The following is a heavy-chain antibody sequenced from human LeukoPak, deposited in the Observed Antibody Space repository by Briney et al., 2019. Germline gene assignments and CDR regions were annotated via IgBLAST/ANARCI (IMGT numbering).Heavy chain of an antibody. CDR3: ARAVGASYYYYYGMDV. Sequence: SETLSLTCTVSGGSVSSGSHYWSWIRQPPGKGLEWIGYIYYSGSTNYNPSLKSRVTISVVTSKNQFSLKLSSVTAADTAVYYCARAVGASYYYYYGMDVWGQGTTVTVSS. J-gene: IGHJ6*02. D-gene: IGHD1-26*01. V-gene: IGHV4-61*01. CDR2: IYYSGST. CDR1: GGSVSSGSHY.